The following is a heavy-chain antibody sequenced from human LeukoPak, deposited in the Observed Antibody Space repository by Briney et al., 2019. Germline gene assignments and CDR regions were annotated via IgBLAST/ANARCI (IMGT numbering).Heavy chain of an antibody. CDR3: ATVLSGWHKLGFDY. V-gene: IGHV1-24*01. CDR2: FDPEDGET. Sequence: ASVKVSCKVSGYTLTELSMHWVRQAPGKGLEWMGGFDPEDGETIYAQKFQGRVTMTEETSTDTAYMELSSLRSEDTAVYYCATVLSGWHKLGFDYWGQGTLVTVSS. J-gene: IGHJ4*02. CDR1: GYTLTELS. D-gene: IGHD6-19*01.